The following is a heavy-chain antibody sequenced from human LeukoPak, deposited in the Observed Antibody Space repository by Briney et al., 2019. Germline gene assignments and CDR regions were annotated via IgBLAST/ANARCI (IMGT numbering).Heavy chain of an antibody. J-gene: IGHJ4*02. D-gene: IGHD6-19*01. CDR3: ARDSLDRIAVAGKLDY. Sequence: PGGSLRLSCVASGFTFSSYAMHWVRQAPGKGLEWVAVTSYEGSNKYYADSVRGRLTISRDNSKNSLYLQMNSLRAEDTALYYCARDSLDRIAVAGKLDYWGQGTLVTVSS. V-gene: IGHV3-30-3*01. CDR1: GFTFSSYA. CDR2: TSYEGSNK.